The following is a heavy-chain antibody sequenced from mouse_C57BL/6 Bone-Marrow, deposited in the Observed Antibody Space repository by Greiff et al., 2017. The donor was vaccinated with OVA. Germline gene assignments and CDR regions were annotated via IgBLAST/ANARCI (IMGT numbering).Heavy chain of an antibody. CDR1: GYTFTDYE. V-gene: IGHV1-15*01. J-gene: IGHJ4*01. CDR3: TRGYSKYYAMGY. Sequence: QVQLQQSGAELVRPGASVTLSCKASGYTFTDYEMHWVKQTPVHGLEWIGAIDPETGGNAYNQKFKGKAILTADKSSSTAYMELRSLTSEDSAVYYCTRGYSKYYAMGYCGQGTSVTVSS. CDR2: IDPETGGN. D-gene: IGHD2-5*01.